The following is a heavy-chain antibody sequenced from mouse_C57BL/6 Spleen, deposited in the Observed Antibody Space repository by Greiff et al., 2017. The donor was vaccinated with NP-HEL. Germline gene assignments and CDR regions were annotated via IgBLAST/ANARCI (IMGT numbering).Heavy chain of an antibody. CDR3: ARKEVTLDY. V-gene: IGHV1-82*01. Sequence: QVHVKQSGPELVKPGASVKISCKASGYAFSSSWMNWVKQRPGKGLEWIGRIYPGDGDTNYNGKFKGKATLTADKSSSTAYMQLSSLTSEDSAVYFCARKEVTLDYWGQGTTLTVSS. CDR2: IYPGDGDT. CDR1: GYAFSSSW. J-gene: IGHJ2*01. D-gene: IGHD2-2*01.